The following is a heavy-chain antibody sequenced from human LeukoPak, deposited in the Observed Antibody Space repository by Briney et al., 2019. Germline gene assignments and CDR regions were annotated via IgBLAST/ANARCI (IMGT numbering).Heavy chain of an antibody. Sequence: SETLSLTCTVSGGSISSSGYYWSWIRQHPGKGLEWIGNIYYNGSTSYNPSLKSRLSISLDTAKNQISLKLSSVTAADTAVYYCARDRHIAVFGVVPHRWFDPWGQGALVTVSS. CDR1: GGSISSSGYY. CDR3: ARDRHIAVFGVVPHRWFDP. D-gene: IGHD3-3*01. J-gene: IGHJ5*02. V-gene: IGHV4-31*03. CDR2: IYYNGST.